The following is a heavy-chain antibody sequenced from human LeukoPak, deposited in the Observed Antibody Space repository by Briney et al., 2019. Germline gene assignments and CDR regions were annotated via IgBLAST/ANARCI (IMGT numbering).Heavy chain of an antibody. CDR2: IKQYGSEK. J-gene: IGHJ4*02. V-gene: IGHV3-7*01. CDR3: AGNSILTGYYLFDY. CDR1: GFTFSSYW. D-gene: IGHD3-9*01. Sequence: GGSLRLSCAASGFTFSSYWMSWVRQAPGKGLEWVANIKQYGSEKYYVDSVKGRFTISRDNAKNSLYLQMNSLRAEDTAVYYCAGNSILTGYYLFDYWGQGTLVTVSS.